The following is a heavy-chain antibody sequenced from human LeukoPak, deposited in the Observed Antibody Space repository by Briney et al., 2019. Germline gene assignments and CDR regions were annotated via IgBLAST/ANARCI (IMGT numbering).Heavy chain of an antibody. CDR2: IYHSGST. CDR3: AKSDNSGWLTWFDP. CDR1: GGSISSDY. D-gene: IGHD6-19*01. Sequence: PSETLSLTCTLPGGSISSDYWSWIRQPPGKGLEWIGYIYHSGSTNYNPSLKSRVTISVDTSKNQFSLKLSSVTAADTAVYYCAKSDNSGWLTWFDPWGQGTLSPSPQ. V-gene: IGHV4-59*01. J-gene: IGHJ5*02.